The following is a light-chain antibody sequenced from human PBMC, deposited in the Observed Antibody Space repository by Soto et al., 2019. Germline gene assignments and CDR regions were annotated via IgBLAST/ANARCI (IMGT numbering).Light chain of an antibody. CDR1: QSVSSDY. CDR2: GTS. J-gene: IGKJ1*01. Sequence: PGARATLSCRASQSVSSDYLAWYQQKPGQAPRLLIYGTSTRATGIPSRFSGSGSGTEFTLTISSLQPDDFATYYCQHYNSYSEAFGQGTKVDIK. CDR3: QHYNSYSEA. V-gene: IGKV3D-7*01.